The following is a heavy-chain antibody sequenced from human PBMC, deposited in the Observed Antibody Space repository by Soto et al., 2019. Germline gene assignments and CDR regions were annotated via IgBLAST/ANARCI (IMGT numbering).Heavy chain of an antibody. V-gene: IGHV3-21*01. CDR1: GFTFSSYA. D-gene: IGHD3-22*01. CDR3: ARDWFYDSSGYGLDY. CDR2: ISSSSSYI. J-gene: IGHJ4*02. Sequence: GGSLRLSCAASGFTFSSYAMSWVRQAPWKGLEWVSAISSSSSYIYYADSVKGRFTISRDNAKNSLYLQMNSLRAEDTAVYYCARDWFYDSSGYGLDYWGQGTLVTVSS.